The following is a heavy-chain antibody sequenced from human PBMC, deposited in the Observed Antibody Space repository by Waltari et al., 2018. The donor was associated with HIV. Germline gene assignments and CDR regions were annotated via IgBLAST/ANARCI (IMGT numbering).Heavy chain of an antibody. V-gene: IGHV4-34*02. CDR1: GGSFSGSF. CDR3: ASLHITTSGTEFDF. Sequence: VQLKQWGAGLLKPSETLSLTCAVYGGSFSGSFCSWIRQSPGEGREWIGEMNDSGNTKYNPSLKSRVSMSVDTSLNQVSLKLSSVTAADTAVYYCASLHITTSGTEFDFWGQGTVVTVSS. CDR2: MNDSGNT. D-gene: IGHD1-1*01. J-gene: IGHJ4*02.